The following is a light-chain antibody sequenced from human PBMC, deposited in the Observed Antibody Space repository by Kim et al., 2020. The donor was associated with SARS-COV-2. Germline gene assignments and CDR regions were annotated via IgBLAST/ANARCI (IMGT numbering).Light chain of an antibody. CDR1: TGDVTSGHF. CDR2: DVS. Sequence: QAVVIQEPSLTVSPGGTVTLTCASSTGDVTSGHFPYWFQQKPGQAPTTLIYDVSNKHSWTPARFSGSLLGGKAALTLSGAQPEDEAEYYCLLYYSGPRVFGGGTKLTVL. CDR3: LLYYSGPRV. J-gene: IGLJ3*02. V-gene: IGLV7-46*01.